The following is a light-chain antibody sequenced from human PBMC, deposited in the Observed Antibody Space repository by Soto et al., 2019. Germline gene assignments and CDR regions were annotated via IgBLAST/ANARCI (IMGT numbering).Light chain of an antibody. CDR1: QSVSDTY. J-gene: IGKJ1*01. V-gene: IGKV3-20*01. CDR2: SAS. CDR3: QQFDGSSRT. Sequence: ENVLTQSPGTLSLSPGERATLSCRASQSVSDTYLAWYQQRPGQAPRLLIYSASFRATGIPDRFSGSGSGTHFTLTITKLQPDDFAVYYCQQFDGSSRTFGQGTKVDIK.